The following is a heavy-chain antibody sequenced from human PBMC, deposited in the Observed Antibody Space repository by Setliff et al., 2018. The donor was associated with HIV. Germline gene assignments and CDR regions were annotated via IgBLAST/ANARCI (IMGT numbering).Heavy chain of an antibody. CDR2: FYTSGST. V-gene: IGHV4-4*07. CDR3: ARDRLTYYFDY. CDR1: GFTFSSYA. J-gene: IGHJ4*02. D-gene: IGHD3-22*01. Sequence: SETLRLSCAASGFTFSSYAMSWIRQPAGKGLEWIGRFYTSGSTNYNPSLKSRVTMSVDTSKNQFSLKLSSVTAADTAVYYCARDRLTYYFDYWGQGILVTVSS.